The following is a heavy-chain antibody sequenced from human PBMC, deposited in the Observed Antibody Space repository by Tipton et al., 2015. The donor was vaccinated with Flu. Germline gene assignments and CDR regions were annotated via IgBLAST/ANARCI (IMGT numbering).Heavy chain of an antibody. D-gene: IGHD1-14*01. Sequence: QSGAEVKKPGASVKVSCKVSGYTLTELSMHWVRQAPGKGLEWMGGFDPEDGETIYAQKFQGRVTMTEDTSTDTAYMELSSLRSEDTAVYYYATDSSLRVGPGTNQYYYYYMDVWGKGTTVTVSS. CDR2: FDPEDGET. CDR1: GYTLTELS. V-gene: IGHV1-24*01. J-gene: IGHJ6*03. CDR3: ATDSSLRVGPGTNQYYYYYMDV.